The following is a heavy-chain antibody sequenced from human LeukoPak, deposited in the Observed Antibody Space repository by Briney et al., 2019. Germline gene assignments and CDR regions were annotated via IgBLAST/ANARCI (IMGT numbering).Heavy chain of an antibody. CDR1: GGTFSSYA. Sequence: SVKVSCKASGGTFSSYAISWVRQAPAQGLEWMGGIIPIFGTANYAQKFQGRVTITADESTSTAYMELSSLRSEDTAVYYCARGRFLEWKGRYAFDIWGQGTMVTVSS. J-gene: IGHJ3*02. V-gene: IGHV1-69*13. CDR2: IIPIFGTA. CDR3: ARGRFLEWKGRYAFDI. D-gene: IGHD3-3*01.